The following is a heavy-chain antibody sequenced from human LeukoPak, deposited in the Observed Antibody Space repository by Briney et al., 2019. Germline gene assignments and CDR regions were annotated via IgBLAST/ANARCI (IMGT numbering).Heavy chain of an antibody. CDR1: GFTFSAYT. CDR3: ARDQGYTYGHSFDY. Sequence: PGRSLRLSCAASGFTFSAYTLHWVRQAPGKGLDWVALISYDGTNKYYADSVKDRFTISRDNSKNTLYLQMNSLGTEDTALYYCARDQGYTYGHSFDYWGQGTLVTVSS. D-gene: IGHD5-18*01. CDR2: ISYDGTNK. V-gene: IGHV3-30-3*01. J-gene: IGHJ4*02.